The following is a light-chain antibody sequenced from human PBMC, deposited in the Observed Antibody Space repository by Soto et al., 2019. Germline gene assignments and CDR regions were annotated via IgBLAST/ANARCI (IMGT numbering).Light chain of an antibody. J-gene: IGKJ1*01. CDR3: LQYHYLWA. V-gene: IGKV3-15*01. CDR2: RAS. CDR1: QNSYYN. Sequence: ILMTQSPATVSVSPGESATLSCRASQNSYYNVAWYQHRPGQAPRLLIYRASTRAPGVPARFSGSGSGTEFTLTISSLQPEDFTVYSCLQYHYLWAFGQGTKVEI.